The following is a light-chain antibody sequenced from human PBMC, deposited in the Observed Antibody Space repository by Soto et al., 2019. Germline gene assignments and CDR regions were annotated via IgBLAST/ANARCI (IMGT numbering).Light chain of an antibody. Sequence: IVVAKNPATLSWAPRESSSLSSPASQSVSSYLAWYQQKPGQAPRLLIYDASNRATGIPARFSGSGSGTDFTLTISLLVPEDFAVYYCQQRSHWPLTCGGGTKVDIK. CDR2: DAS. J-gene: IGKJ4*01. CDR1: QSVSSY. V-gene: IGKV3-11*01. CDR3: QQRSHWPLT.